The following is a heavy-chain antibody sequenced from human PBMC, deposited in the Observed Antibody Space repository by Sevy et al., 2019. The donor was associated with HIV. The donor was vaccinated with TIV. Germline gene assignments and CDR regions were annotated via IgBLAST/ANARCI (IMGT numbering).Heavy chain of an antibody. CDR1: GYTFTSYG. Sequence: ASVKVSCKASGYTFTSYGISWVRQAPGQGLEWMGWISAYNGNTNYAQKLQGRVTMTTDTSTSTAYMELRSLRSDDTAVYYCACSRGSPSIAARPSPDYYFDYWGQGTLVTVSS. D-gene: IGHD6-6*01. CDR2: ISAYNGNT. CDR3: ACSRGSPSIAARPSPDYYFDY. J-gene: IGHJ4*02. V-gene: IGHV1-18*01.